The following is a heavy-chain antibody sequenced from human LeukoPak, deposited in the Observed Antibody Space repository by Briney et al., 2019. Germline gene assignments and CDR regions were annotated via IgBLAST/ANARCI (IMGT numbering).Heavy chain of an antibody. CDR2: ISSSSSTI. Sequence: GGSLRLSCAASGFTFSSYSMNWVRQAPGKGLEWVSYISSSSSTIYYADSVKGRFTISRDNAKNSLYLQMNSLRAEDTAVYCCARGARQWLKWGQGTLVTVSS. CDR3: ARGARQWLK. J-gene: IGHJ4*02. CDR1: GFTFSSYS. V-gene: IGHV3-48*01. D-gene: IGHD6-19*01.